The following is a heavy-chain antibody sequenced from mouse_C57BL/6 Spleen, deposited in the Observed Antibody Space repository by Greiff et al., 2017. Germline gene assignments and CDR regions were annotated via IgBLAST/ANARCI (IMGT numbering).Heavy chain of an antibody. J-gene: IGHJ4*01. CDR3: TRDPYDYDGGYAMDY. CDR1: GFTFSSYA. CDR2: ISSGGDYI. V-gene: IGHV5-9-1*02. D-gene: IGHD2-4*01. Sequence: EVKLMESGEGLVKPGGSLKLSCAASGFTFSSYAMSWVRQTPEKRLEWVAYISSGGDYIYYADTVKGRFTISRDNARNTLYLQMSSLKSEDTAMYYCTRDPYDYDGGYAMDYWGQGTSVTVSS.